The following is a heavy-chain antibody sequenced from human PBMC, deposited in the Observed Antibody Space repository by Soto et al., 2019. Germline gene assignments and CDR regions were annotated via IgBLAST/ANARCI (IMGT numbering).Heavy chain of an antibody. J-gene: IGHJ4*02. D-gene: IGHD6-19*01. CDR1: GGSISSYY. Sequence: QVQLQESGPGLVKPSETLSLTCTVSGGSISSYYWSWIRQPPGKGLEWIGYIYYSGSTNYNPSLKSRVTISVDTSKHQFSLTLSSVTAADTAVYYCARLEYSSGRYRFGYWGQGTLVTVSS. V-gene: IGHV4-59*01. CDR3: ARLEYSSGRYRFGY. CDR2: IYYSGST.